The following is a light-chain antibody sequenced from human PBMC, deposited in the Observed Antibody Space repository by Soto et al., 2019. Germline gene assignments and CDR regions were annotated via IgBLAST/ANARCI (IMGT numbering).Light chain of an antibody. CDR1: QSVSTL. CDR2: KAS. Sequence: DVQMTQSPSTLSASVGERVTITCRASQSVSTLLAWYQQKPGKAPKLLIYKASSLESGVPSRFSGSCSGTDFTLTISSLQPDDFGTYYCQQYNRYSPWAFGQGTKVEIK. CDR3: QQYNRYSPWA. J-gene: IGKJ1*01. V-gene: IGKV1-5*03.